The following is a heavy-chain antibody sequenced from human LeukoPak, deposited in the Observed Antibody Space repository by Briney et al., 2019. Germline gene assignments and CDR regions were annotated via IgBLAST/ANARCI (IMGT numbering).Heavy chain of an antibody. CDR2: IHYSGST. CDR1: GGSISSNY. D-gene: IGHD2-15*01. CDR3: ATLVLVATVYFDS. J-gene: IGHJ4*01. V-gene: IGHV4-59*08. Sequence: SETLSLTCTVSGGSISSNYWTWIRQPPGKGLEWIGYIHYSGSTNYNPSLKNRVTISVDKSKNQFSLKLSSVTAADTAVYYCATLVLVATVYFDSLGHGTPVTVSS.